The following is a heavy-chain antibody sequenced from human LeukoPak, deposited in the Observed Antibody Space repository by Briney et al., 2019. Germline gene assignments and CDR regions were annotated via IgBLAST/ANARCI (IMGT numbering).Heavy chain of an antibody. Sequence: GGSLRLSCAASGFTFSSYAMSWVRQAPGKGLEWVSAISGSGGSTYYADSVKGRFTISRDNSKNTLYLQMNSLGAEDTAVYYCAKDLKVDTAMVSAEYFQHWGQGTLVTVSS. CDR1: GFTFSSYA. J-gene: IGHJ1*01. V-gene: IGHV3-23*01. CDR2: ISGSGGST. D-gene: IGHD5-18*01. CDR3: AKDLKVDTAMVSAEYFQH.